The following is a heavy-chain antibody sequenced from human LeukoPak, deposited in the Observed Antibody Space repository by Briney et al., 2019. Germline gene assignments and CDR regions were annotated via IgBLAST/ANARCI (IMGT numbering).Heavy chain of an antibody. Sequence: PGGSLRLSCAASGFTFSNYAMTWVRQAPGKGLEWVSTISGSGGSTYYADSVKGRFTISRDNAKNTLFLQMNSLRAEDTAVYYCARGNSFSYPDWGQGTLVTVSS. D-gene: IGHD3-16*02. J-gene: IGHJ4*02. CDR2: ISGSGGST. V-gene: IGHV3-23*01. CDR3: ARGNSFSYPD. CDR1: GFTFSNYA.